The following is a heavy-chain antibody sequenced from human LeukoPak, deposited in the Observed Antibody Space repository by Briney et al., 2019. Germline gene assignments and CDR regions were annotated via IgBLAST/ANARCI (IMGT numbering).Heavy chain of an antibody. CDR2: INPTGGST. D-gene: IGHD3-3*01. CDR3: ARGVSSERLHEY. V-gene: IGHV1-46*01. CDR1: GYTFTSYY. J-gene: IGHJ4*01. Sequence: ASVKVSCKASGYTFTSYYMHWVRQAPGQGLEWMGIINPTGGSTTYAQNFQGRVTMTRDTSTSTVYMALGSLRSEDTAVYYCARGVSSERLHEYWGQGTPVTLHS.